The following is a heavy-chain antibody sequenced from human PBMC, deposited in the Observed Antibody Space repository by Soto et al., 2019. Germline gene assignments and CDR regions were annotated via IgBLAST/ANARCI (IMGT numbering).Heavy chain of an antibody. J-gene: IGHJ5*02. CDR2: IYYSGTT. CDR1: GGSINSYY. Sequence: SETLSLTCTVSGGSINSYYWSWIRQPPGKGLEWIGYIYYSGTTNYNPSLKSRVTISVDTSKNQFSLNLSSVTAADTAVYYCARSYSSYVFVWFDPRGQGTLVTVSP. D-gene: IGHD6-6*01. CDR3: ARSYSSYVFVWFDP. V-gene: IGHV4-59*01.